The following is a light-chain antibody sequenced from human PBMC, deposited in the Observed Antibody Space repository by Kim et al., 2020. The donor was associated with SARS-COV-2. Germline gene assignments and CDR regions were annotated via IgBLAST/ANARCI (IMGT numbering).Light chain of an antibody. CDR2: GAS. V-gene: IGKV3-15*01. J-gene: IGKJ1*01. CDR1: QAIDTD. CDR3: QQYRNWPRT. Sequence: GAPGERATLSCRASQAIDTDLAWYQQKPGKATKVRIYGASSRATGIPARCSGTGSGSDFSLTISSLQSEDFAVYYCQQYRNWPRTFGQGTKVDIK.